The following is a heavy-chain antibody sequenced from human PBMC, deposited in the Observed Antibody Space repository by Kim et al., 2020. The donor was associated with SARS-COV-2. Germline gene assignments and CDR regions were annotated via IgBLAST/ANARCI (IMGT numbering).Heavy chain of an antibody. D-gene: IGHD2-2*01. J-gene: IGHJ5*02. CDR2: INPNSGGT. CDR1: GYTFTGYY. Sequence: ASVKVSCKASGYTFTGYYMHWVRQAPGQGLEWMGRINPNSGGTNYAQKFQGRVTMTRDTSISTDYMELSRLRSDDTAVYYCARAVVVVPAAYNWFDPWGQGTLVTVSS. CDR3: ARAVVVVPAAYNWFDP. V-gene: IGHV1-2*06.